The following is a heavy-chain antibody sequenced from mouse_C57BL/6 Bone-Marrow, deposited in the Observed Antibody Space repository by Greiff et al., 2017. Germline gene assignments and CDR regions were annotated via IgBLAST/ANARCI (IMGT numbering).Heavy chain of an antibody. D-gene: IGHD2-3*01. V-gene: IGHV1-20*01. Sequence: VQLQQSGPELVKPGDSVKISCKASGYSFTGYFMNWVMQSHGKSLEWIGRINPYNGDTFYNQKFKGKATLTVDTSSSTSHIELLNLTSEHSAVYYCARIDGPHVDYFDYWGKGTTLTVSS. CDR2: INPYNGDT. CDR1: GYSFTGYF. J-gene: IGHJ2*01. CDR3: ARIDGPHVDYFDY.